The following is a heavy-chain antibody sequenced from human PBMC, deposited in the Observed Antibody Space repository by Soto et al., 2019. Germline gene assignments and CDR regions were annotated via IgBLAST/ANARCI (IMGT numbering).Heavy chain of an antibody. Sequence: QLQLQESGPGLVKPSETLSLTCTVSGGSISSSSYYWGWIRQPPGKGLEWIGSIYYSGSTYYNPSLKSRVPISVDTSKNQFSLKLSSVTAADTAVYYCASMYYDILTGYYNVVFDYWGQGTLVTVSS. D-gene: IGHD3-9*01. V-gene: IGHV4-39*01. J-gene: IGHJ4*02. CDR3: ASMYYDILTGYYNVVFDY. CDR1: GGSISSSSYY. CDR2: IYYSGST.